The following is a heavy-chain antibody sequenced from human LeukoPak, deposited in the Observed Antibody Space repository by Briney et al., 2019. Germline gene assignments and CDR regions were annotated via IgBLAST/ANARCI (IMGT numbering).Heavy chain of an antibody. CDR3: ARIPSYYYGSGMPYYFDY. CDR1: GFTFSSYG. V-gene: IGHV3-33*01. D-gene: IGHD3-10*01. J-gene: IGHJ4*02. Sequence: PGTSLRLSCAASGFTFSSYGMHWVRQAPGKGLEWVAVISYDGSNKYYADSVKGRFTISRDNSKNTLYLQVNSLRAEDTAVYYCARIPSYYYGSGMPYYFDYWGQGTLVTVSS. CDR2: ISYDGSNK.